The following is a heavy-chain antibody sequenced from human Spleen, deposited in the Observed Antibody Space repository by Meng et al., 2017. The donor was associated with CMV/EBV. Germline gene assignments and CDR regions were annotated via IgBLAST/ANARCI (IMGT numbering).Heavy chain of an antibody. V-gene: IGHV3-20*04. CDR1: GFTFEDYD. CDR3: VRDPSDY. CDR2: VNWNGGRT. Sequence: GGSLRLSCAASGFTFEDYDMSWVRQAPGKGLEWVSGVNWNGGRTGYADFVKGRFTISRDNAKNSVALQMNSLRVEDTALYYCVRDPSDYWGQGTLVTVSS. D-gene: IGHD5-12*01. J-gene: IGHJ4*02.